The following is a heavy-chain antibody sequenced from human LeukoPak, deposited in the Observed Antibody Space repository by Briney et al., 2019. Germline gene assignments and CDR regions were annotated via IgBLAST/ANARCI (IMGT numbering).Heavy chain of an antibody. D-gene: IGHD5-24*01. CDR1: GFTFSDYY. Sequence: GGSLRLSCVASGFTFSDYYMSWIRQAPGKGLEWVSYISSSGSTIYYADSVKGRFTISRDNAKNSLYLQMNSLRAEDTAVYYCARDRGDGYNYRSPFVSWGRGTLVTVSS. CDR2: ISSSGSTI. CDR3: ARDRGDGYNYRSPFVS. V-gene: IGHV3-11*01. J-gene: IGHJ4*02.